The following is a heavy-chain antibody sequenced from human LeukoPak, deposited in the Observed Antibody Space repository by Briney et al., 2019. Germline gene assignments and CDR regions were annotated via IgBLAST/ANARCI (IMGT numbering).Heavy chain of an antibody. CDR3: ASGIAVSGTAY. CDR1: GFTFSKNS. CDR2: ITTNGGTT. Sequence: GGSLRLSCSASGFTFSKNSMYWVRQAPGKGLQYVSAITTNGGTTYYADSVKGRFTISRDNSKNTLYLQMNSLRAEDTAVYYCASGIAVSGTAYWGQGTLVTVSS. J-gene: IGHJ4*02. D-gene: IGHD6-19*01. V-gene: IGHV3-64*04.